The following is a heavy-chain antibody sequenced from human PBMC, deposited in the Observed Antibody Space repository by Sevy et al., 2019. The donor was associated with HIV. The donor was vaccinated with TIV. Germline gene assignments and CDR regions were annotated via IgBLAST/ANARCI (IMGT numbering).Heavy chain of an antibody. CDR1: GFTFSSNG. Sequence: GGSLRLSCAASGFTFSSNGMHWVRQAPGKGLEWVAVISSYGNDKYYADSVKGRFTISRDNAQNTLYLEMNSLRPEDTAVYYCAKESGNTINGQPGDSWGQGTLVTVSS. D-gene: IGHD2-2*01. CDR2: ISSYGNDK. CDR3: AKESGNTINGQPGDS. J-gene: IGHJ4*02. V-gene: IGHV3-30*18.